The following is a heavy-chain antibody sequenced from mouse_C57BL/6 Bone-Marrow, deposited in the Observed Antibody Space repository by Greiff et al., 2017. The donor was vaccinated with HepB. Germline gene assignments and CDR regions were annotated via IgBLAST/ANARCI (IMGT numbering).Heavy chain of an antibody. CDR3: AKNLDYDYDGGFAY. V-gene: IGHV2-5*01. Sequence: VQLKESGPGLVQPSQSLSITCTVSGFSLTSYGVHWVRQSPGKGLEWLGVIWRGGSTDYNAAFMSRLSITKDNSKSQVFFKMNSLQADDTAIYYCAKNLDYDYDGGFAYWGQGTLVTVSA. CDR1: GFSLTSYG. CDR2: IWRGGST. D-gene: IGHD2-4*01. J-gene: IGHJ3*01.